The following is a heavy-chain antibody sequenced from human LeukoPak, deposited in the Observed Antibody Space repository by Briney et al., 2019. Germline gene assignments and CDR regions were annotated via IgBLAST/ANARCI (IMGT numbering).Heavy chain of an antibody. CDR2: ISYDGSNN. V-gene: IGHV3-30*03. Sequence: PGGSLRLSCAASGFTFSSYGMHWVRQAPGKGLVWVAIISYDGSNNYYADSVKGRFTISRDNSKNTLYLQMNSLRAEDTAVYYCARGWEQQGVGAFHVWGQGTMVTVSS. CDR3: ARGWEQQGVGAFHV. J-gene: IGHJ3*01. CDR1: GFTFSSYG. D-gene: IGHD1/OR15-1a*01.